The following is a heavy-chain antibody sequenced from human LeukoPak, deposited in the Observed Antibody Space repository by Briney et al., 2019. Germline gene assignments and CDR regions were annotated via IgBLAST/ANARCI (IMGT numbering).Heavy chain of an antibody. Sequence: PGGPLRLSCAASGFTFSSYAMSWVRQAPGKGLEWVSAISGSGGSTYYADSVKGRFTISRDISKNTLYLQMTSLRAEDTAVYYCAKDGIGYCTNGVCRYNWFDPWGQGTLVTVSS. V-gene: IGHV3-23*01. D-gene: IGHD2-8*01. CDR2: ISGSGGST. CDR3: AKDGIGYCTNGVCRYNWFDP. CDR1: GFTFSSYA. J-gene: IGHJ5*02.